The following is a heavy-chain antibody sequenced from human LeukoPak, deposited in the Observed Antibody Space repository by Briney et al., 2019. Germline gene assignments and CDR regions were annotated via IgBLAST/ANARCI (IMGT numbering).Heavy chain of an antibody. D-gene: IGHD4-17*01. V-gene: IGHV3-23*01. CDR1: GFTFSSYA. Sequence: GGSLRLSCAASGFTFSSYAMSWVRQAPGKGLEWASAISGSGGSTYYADSVKGRFTIPRDNSKNTLYLQMNSLRAEDTAVYYCAKDLGLTTVTTAPFDYWGQGTLVTVSS. J-gene: IGHJ4*02. CDR3: AKDLGLTTVTTAPFDY. CDR2: ISGSGGST.